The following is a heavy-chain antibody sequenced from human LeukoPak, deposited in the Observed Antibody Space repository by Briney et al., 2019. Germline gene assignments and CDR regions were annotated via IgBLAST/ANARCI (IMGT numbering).Heavy chain of an antibody. J-gene: IGHJ3*02. CDR1: GGTFSSYA. CDR3: ARPPDSWNYGGDAFDI. CDR2: IIPIFGTA. Sequence: GASVTVSRKGSGGTFSSYAISWVRQAPGQGLEWMGGIIPIFGTANYAQKFQGRVTITADKSTSTAYMELSSLRSEDTAVYCCARPPDSWNYGGDAFDIWGQGTMVTVSS. D-gene: IGHD1-7*01. V-gene: IGHV1-69*06.